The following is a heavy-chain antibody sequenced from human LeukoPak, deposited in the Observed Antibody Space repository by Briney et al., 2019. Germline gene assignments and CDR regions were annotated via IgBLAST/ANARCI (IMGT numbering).Heavy chain of an antibody. CDR3: ARGHRSSWFDAFDI. D-gene: IGHD6-13*01. V-gene: IGHV3-23*01. Sequence: GGSLRLSCAASGFTFKNYAMSWVRQAPGKGLEWVSAITHNGGDTYHADSVKGRFTISRDISKNTLFLQMGSLRTEDMAVYYCARGHRSSWFDAFDIWGQGIMVTVSS. CDR2: ITHNGGDT. CDR1: GFTFKNYA. J-gene: IGHJ3*02.